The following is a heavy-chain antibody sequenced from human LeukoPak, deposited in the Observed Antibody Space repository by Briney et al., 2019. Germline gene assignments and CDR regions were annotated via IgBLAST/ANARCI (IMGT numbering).Heavy chain of an antibody. D-gene: IGHD3-10*01. V-gene: IGHV4-61*02. CDR3: ARDSGGLWFGELFSEFDY. J-gene: IGHJ4*02. CDR2: IYTSGST. CDR1: GGSISSGSYY. Sequence: PSETLSLTCTVSGGSISSGSYYWSWIRQPAGKGLEWIGRIYTSGSTNYNPSLKSRVTISVDTSKNQFSLKLSSVTAADTAVYYCARDSGGLWFGELFSEFDYWGQGTLVTVSS.